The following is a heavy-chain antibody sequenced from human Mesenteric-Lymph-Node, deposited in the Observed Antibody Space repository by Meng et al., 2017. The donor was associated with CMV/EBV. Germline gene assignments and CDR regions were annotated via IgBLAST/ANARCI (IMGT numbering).Heavy chain of an antibody. Sequence: DSGGSVTSGSYYWSWIRQPPGKGLEWIGYIYHSGSTNYNPSLKSRVTISVDSSKNQFSLKLSSVTAADTAVYYCARTAVGSVKVDYWGQGTLVTVSS. CDR2: IYHSGST. J-gene: IGHJ4*02. D-gene: IGHD6-13*01. V-gene: IGHV4-61*01. CDR1: GGSVTSGSYY. CDR3: ARTAVGSVKVDY.